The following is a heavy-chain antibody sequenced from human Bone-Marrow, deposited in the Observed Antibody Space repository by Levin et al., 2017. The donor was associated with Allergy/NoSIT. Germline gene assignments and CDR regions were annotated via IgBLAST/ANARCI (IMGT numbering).Heavy chain of an antibody. CDR2: IHYSGNT. J-gene: IGHJ4*02. D-gene: IGHD2-15*01. V-gene: IGHV4-59*01. Sequence: SETLSLTCTVSDGSITSSYWNWIRQPPGKGLEWIGYIHYSGNTKYNPSLKSRVTMSVDTSKNQLSLKLSSVTAADTAVYYCAREGYCSGDSCIGYFDYWGQGTLVTVSS. CDR3: AREGYCSGDSCIGYFDY. CDR1: DGSITSSY.